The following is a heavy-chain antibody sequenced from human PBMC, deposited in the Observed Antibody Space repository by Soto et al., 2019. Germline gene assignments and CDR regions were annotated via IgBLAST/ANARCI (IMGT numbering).Heavy chain of an antibody. J-gene: IGHJ4*02. CDR1: GFTFRTYA. CDR3: ANEKDFDFTCRSDRYTSHY. D-gene: IGHD3-16*02. Sequence: GSLRLSCAASGFTFRTYAMTWFRQAPGKGLGWVSAISGSDGTFYANPVKGRFTISRDNSRSTVYLQMHRLRAADSAIYYCANEKDFDFTCRSDRYTSHYWGRGTLVTVSS. CDR2: ISGSDGT. V-gene: IGHV3-23*01.